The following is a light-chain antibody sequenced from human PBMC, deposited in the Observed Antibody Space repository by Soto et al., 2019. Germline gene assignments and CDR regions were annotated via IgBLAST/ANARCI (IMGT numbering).Light chain of an antibody. Sequence: DIQMTQSPSSLSASVGDRVTITCRASQSIRSLLHWYQQIPGRAPKLLIYGASGLRSGVQPRFSGSGYGTDFTLTISSLQPEDFATYYCQQSATRTFGQGTKVEIK. CDR3: QQSATRT. CDR2: GAS. J-gene: IGKJ1*01. CDR1: QSIRSL. V-gene: IGKV1-39*01.